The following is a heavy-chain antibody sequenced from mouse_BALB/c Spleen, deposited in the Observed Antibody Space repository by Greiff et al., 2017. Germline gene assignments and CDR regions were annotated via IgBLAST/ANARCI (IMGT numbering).Heavy chain of an antibody. D-gene: IGHD2-4*01. V-gene: IGHV2-6-7*01. CDR1: GFSLTGYG. CDR2: IWGDGST. CDR3: ARSTMITSLFDY. J-gene: IGHJ2*01. Sequence: VQGVESGPGLVAPSQSLSITCTVSGFSLTGYGVNWVRQPPGKGLEWLGMIWGDGSTDYNSALKSRLSISKDNSKSQVFLKMNSLQTDDTARYYCARSTMITSLFDYWGQGTTLTVSS.